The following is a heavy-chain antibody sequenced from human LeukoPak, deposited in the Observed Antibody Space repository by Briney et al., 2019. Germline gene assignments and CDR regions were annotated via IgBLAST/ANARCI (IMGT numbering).Heavy chain of an antibody. CDR1: GASISGSNYF. CDR2: IYFSGST. J-gene: IGHJ5*02. CDR3: ERDGDGDYADH. V-gene: IGHV4-39*07. Sequence: KSSETLSLTCAVAGASISGSNYFWGWIRQPRGKGLEWIGSIYFSGSTVYTPSLKSRVTISLDTSQNQFSLRLSSVTAADTAVYYCERDGDGDYADHWGQGTLVTVSS. D-gene: IGHD4-17*01.